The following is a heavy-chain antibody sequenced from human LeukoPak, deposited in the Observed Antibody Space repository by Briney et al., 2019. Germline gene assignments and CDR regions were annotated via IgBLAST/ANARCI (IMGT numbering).Heavy chain of an antibody. J-gene: IGHJ3*02. CDR1: GFTFSSYA. CDR3: AKSAACSSTSCAMGDAFDT. D-gene: IGHD2-2*01. Sequence: GGSLRLSCAASGFTFSSYAMSWVRQAPGKGLEWVSAISGSGGSTYYADSVKGRFTISRDNSKNTLYLQMNSLRAEDTAVYYCAKSAACSSTSCAMGDAFDTWGQGTMVTVSS. V-gene: IGHV3-23*01. CDR2: ISGSGGST.